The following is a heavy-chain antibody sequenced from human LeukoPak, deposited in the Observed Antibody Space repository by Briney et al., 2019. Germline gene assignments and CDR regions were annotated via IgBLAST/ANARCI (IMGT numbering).Heavy chain of an antibody. J-gene: IGHJ6*02. D-gene: IGHD6-13*01. CDR2: IYYSGST. V-gene: IGHV4-31*03. CDR1: GGSISSGGYY. CDR3: ARLEAAAGPYYYYYGMDV. Sequence: SQTLSLTCTVSGGSISSGGYYWSWIRQHPGKGLEWIGYIYYSGSTYYNPSLKSRVTISVDTSNNQFSLMLSSVTAADTAVYYCARLEAAAGPYYYYYGMDVWGQGTTVTVSS.